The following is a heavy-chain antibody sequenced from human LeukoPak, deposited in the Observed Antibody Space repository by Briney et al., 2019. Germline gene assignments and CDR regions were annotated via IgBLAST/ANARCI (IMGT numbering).Heavy chain of an antibody. CDR2: IHYSRPT. J-gene: IGHJ4*02. CDR3: ARHDGRGGATMGALDS. V-gene: IGHV4-39*01. Sequence: SENLSLTCTVSDGSISIGSHHWGWFRQSPGKGLESIGGIHYSRPTYHNPSLNSRVTITEVTSKNQFSLQLNSVTAADTAVYYCARHDGRGGATMGALDSWGQGSLVTVSS. D-gene: IGHD5-12*01. CDR1: DGSISIGSHH.